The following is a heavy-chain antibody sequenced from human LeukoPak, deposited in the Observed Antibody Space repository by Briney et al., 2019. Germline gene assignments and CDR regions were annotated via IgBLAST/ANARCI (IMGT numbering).Heavy chain of an antibody. CDR3: ARDGPAANWEPDAFDI. CDR2: IYYSGST. V-gene: IGHV4-59*01. J-gene: IGHJ3*02. CDR1: GGSISSYY. Sequence: SETLSLTCTVSGGSISSYYWSWIRQPPGKGLKWIGYIYYSGSTNYNPSLKSRVTISVDTSKNQFSLKLSSVTAADTAVCYCARDGPAANWEPDAFDIWGQGTMVTVSS. D-gene: IGHD2-2*01.